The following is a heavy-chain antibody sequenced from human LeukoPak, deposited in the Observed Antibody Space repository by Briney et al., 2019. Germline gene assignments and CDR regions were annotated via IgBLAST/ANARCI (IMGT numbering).Heavy chain of an antibody. Sequence: SETLSLTCTVSDDSITMYYWNWIRQPAGKGLEWIGRIYTSGSTNYNPSLKSRVTISLDTSRNRFSLKLSSVTAADTAMYYCAGVIGNYDGRLDYWGQGTLVTVSS. V-gene: IGHV4-4*07. CDR2: IYTSGST. CDR1: DDSITMYY. D-gene: IGHD1-7*01. CDR3: AGVIGNYDGRLDY. J-gene: IGHJ4*02.